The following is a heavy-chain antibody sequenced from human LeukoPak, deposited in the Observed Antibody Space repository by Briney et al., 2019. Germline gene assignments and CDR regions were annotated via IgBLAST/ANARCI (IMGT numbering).Heavy chain of an antibody. J-gene: IGHJ4*02. V-gene: IGHV3-30*03. D-gene: IGHD3-16*01. CDR2: ISYDGSNK. Sequence: PGGSLRLSCAASGFTFSSYGMHWVRQAPGKGLEWVAVISYDGSNKYYADSVKGRFTTSRDNAKNSLYLQMNSLRAEDTAVYYCARDYSHRGRYYFDYWGQGTLVTVSS. CDR3: ARDYSHRGRYYFDY. CDR1: GFTFSSYG.